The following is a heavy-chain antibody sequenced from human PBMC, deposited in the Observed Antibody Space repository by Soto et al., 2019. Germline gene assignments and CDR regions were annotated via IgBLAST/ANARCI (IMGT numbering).Heavy chain of an antibody. V-gene: IGHV3-23*01. CDR3: AKAGEDGYSSGWYERFDY. J-gene: IGHJ4*02. CDR1: GFTFSSYA. D-gene: IGHD6-19*01. Sequence: EVQLLESGGGLVQPGGSLRLSCAASGFTFSSYAMSWVRQAPGKGLEWVSAISGSGGSTYYADSVKGRFTISRDNSKNTLYLQMNSLRAEDTAVYYCAKAGEDGYSSGWYERFDYWGQGTLVTVSS. CDR2: ISGSGGST.